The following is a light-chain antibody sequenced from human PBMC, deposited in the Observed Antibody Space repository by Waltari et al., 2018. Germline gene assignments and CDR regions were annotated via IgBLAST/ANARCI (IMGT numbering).Light chain of an antibody. CDR3: MQGLHLPRT. CDR2: AVS. J-gene: IGKJ1*01. V-gene: IGKV2-29*02. CDR1: QTLLHSDGQTY. Sequence: DVVMTQTPLSLSVTPGQPASISCKSSQTLLHSDGQTYLYWFLQKPGQSPQLLIYAVSSGVSGVSTRFSGSGSGTDFTLKISRVEAEDVGIYYCMQGLHLPRTFGQGTKVEMK.